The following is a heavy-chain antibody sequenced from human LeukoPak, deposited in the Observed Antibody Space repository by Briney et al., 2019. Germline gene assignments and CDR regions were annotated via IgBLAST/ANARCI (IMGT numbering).Heavy chain of an antibody. D-gene: IGHD3-10*01. V-gene: IGHV4-30-2*01. CDR3: ARFGPGSWGSWFDP. Sequence: SETLSLTCAVSGGSISSGGYSWSWIRQPPGKGLEWIGYIYHSGSTYYNPSLKSRVTISVDRSKNQFSLKLSSVTAADTAVYYCARFGPGSWGSWFDPWGQGTLVTVSS. CDR1: GGSISSGGYS. J-gene: IGHJ5*02. CDR2: IYHSGST.